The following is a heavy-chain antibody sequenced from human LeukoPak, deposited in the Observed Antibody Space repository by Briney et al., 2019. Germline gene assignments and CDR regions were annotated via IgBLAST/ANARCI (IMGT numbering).Heavy chain of an antibody. J-gene: IGHJ6*03. CDR2: IYSSGST. Sequence: PSQTLSLTCTVSGGSISSGSYYWSWIRQPAGKGLEWIGRIYSSGSTNYNPSLKSRVTISVDTSKNQFSLKLSSVTAADTAVYYCARGLFRIRFYYYYYMDVWGKGTTVTVSS. CDR3: ARGLFRIRFYYYYYMDV. CDR1: GGSISSGSYY. V-gene: IGHV4-61*02. D-gene: IGHD3-16*01.